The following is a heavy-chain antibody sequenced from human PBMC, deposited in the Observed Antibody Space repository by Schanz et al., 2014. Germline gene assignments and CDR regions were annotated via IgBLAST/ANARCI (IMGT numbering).Heavy chain of an antibody. CDR2: MSYDGSIK. CDR3: AKAEYDILTDSYSRLDP. D-gene: IGHD3-9*01. V-gene: IGHV3-33*03. Sequence: QVQLVESGGGVVQPGRSLRLSCAASGFTFSSYGMHWVRQAPGKGLEWVAAMSYDGSIKYYGDSVKGRFTISRDNAKNTLYLQMNSLRAGDTAVYYCAKAEYDILTDSYSRLDPWGQGTLVTVSS. J-gene: IGHJ5*02. CDR1: GFTFSSYG.